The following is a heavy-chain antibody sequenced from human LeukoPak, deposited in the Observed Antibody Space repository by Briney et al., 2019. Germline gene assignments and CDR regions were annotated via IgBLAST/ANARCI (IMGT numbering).Heavy chain of an antibody. V-gene: IGHV3-7*03. Sequence: GGSLRLSCVASGFTISSYWMHWVRQAPGKGLEWVANIKQDGSEEYYVDSVRGRFTISRDNAKNSLYLQMNSLRAEDTAVYYCARRYFDYWGQGILVTVSS. CDR2: IKQDGSEE. CDR1: GFTISSYW. CDR3: ARRYFDY. J-gene: IGHJ4*02.